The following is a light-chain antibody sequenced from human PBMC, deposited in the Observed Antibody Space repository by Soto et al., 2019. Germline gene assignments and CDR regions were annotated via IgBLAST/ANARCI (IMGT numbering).Light chain of an antibody. CDR2: DAS. J-gene: IGKJ5*01. V-gene: IGKV3-11*01. CDR3: QQRRNWPPIT. Sequence: VLTQSPATLSLSPGERATLSCRTSQSVSSYLAWYQQKPGQAPRLLIYDASNRATGIPARFSGSGSGTDFTLTISSLEPEDFAVYYCQQRRNWPPITFGQGTRLEIK. CDR1: QSVSSY.